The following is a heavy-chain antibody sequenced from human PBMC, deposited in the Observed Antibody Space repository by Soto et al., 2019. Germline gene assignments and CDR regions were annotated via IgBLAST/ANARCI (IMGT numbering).Heavy chain of an antibody. Sequence: SETLSLTCTVSGGSISSYYCSWIRQPPGKGLEWIGYIYYSGSSNYNPSLKSRITISVDTSKNQFSLKLSSVTAADTAVYYCARTDYFYGMDIWSHGTTLTVSS. D-gene: IGHD5-12*01. CDR2: IYYSGSS. V-gene: IGHV4-59*01. J-gene: IGHJ6*02. CDR3: ARTDYFYGMDI. CDR1: GGSISSYY.